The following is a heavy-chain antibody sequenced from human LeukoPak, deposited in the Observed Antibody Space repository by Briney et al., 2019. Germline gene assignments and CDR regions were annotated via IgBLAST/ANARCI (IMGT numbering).Heavy chain of an antibody. D-gene: IGHD3-22*01. CDR3: AREPSSGSPLSGFDY. Sequence: GGSLRLSCAASGFTFSSYSINWVRQAPGKGLEWVSYISSSSSTIYYADSVKGRFTISRDNAKNSLYLQMNSLRAEDTAVYYCAREPSSGSPLSGFDYWGQGTLVTVSS. CDR1: GFTFSSYS. CDR2: ISSSSSTI. J-gene: IGHJ4*02. V-gene: IGHV3-48*04.